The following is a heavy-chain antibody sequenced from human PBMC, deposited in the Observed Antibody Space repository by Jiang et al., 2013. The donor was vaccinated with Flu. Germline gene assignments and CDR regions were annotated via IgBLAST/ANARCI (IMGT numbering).Heavy chain of an antibody. Sequence: GSGLVKPSETLSLTCTVSGGSISSYYWSWIRQPPGKGLEWIGYIYYSGSTNYNPSLKSRVTISVDTSKNQFSLKLSSVTAADTAVYYCARDRIFRGWLQSYAFDIWGQGTMVTVSS. CDR3: ARDRIFRGWLQSYAFDI. V-gene: IGHV4-59*01. J-gene: IGHJ3*02. CDR1: GGSISSYY. D-gene: IGHD5-24*01. CDR2: IYYSGST.